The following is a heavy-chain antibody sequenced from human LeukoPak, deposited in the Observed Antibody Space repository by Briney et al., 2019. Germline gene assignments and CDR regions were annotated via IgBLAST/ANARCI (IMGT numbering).Heavy chain of an antibody. CDR1: GYSFTSYW. Sequence: GESLKISCEGSGYSFTSYWIGWVRQMPGKGLEWMGIIYPGDSDTRYSPSFQGQVTISADKSINTAYLQWSSLKASDTAMYYCASRAALCTFGFVYYYYMDVWGKGTTVTVSS. CDR3: ASRAALCTFGFVYYYYMDV. V-gene: IGHV5-51*01. CDR2: IYPGDSDT. J-gene: IGHJ6*03. D-gene: IGHD2-8*01.